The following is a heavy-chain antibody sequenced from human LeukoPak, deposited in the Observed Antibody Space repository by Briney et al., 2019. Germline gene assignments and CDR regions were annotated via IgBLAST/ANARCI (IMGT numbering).Heavy chain of an antibody. D-gene: IGHD3-22*01. Sequence: PGGSLRLSCAASGFTFSSYGMHWVRQAPGKGLEWEAFIRYDGSNKYYADSVKGRFTISRDNSKNTLYLQMNSLRAEDTAVYYCAKDQWLLQYYFDYWGQGTLVTVSS. CDR2: IRYDGSNK. J-gene: IGHJ4*02. CDR3: AKDQWLLQYYFDY. V-gene: IGHV3-30*02. CDR1: GFTFSSYG.